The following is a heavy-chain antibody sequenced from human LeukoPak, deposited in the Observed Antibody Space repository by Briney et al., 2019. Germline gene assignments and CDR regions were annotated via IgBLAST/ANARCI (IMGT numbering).Heavy chain of an antibody. Sequence: GGSLRLSCTVPGFTLSSYEMSWIRQAPGKGLEWVSSIYYDGGSGHYADSVRGRFTISRDNAKNSLYLHMNSLRAEDTAVYYCARDYGGSSPFDYWGQGTLVTISS. D-gene: IGHD4-23*01. CDR1: GFTLSSYE. V-gene: IGHV3-48*03. CDR3: ARDYGGSSPFDY. CDR2: IYYDGGSG. J-gene: IGHJ4*02.